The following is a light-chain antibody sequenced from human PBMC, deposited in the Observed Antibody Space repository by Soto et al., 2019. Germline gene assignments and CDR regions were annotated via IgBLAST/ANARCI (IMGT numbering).Light chain of an antibody. CDR3: CSFAGGNTFV. V-gene: IGLV2-23*03. CDR1: SSDIGSYNL. CDR2: EGS. J-gene: IGLJ1*01. Sequence: QSALTQPASVSGSPGQSITLSCTGTSSDIGSYNLVSWYQQHPGKAPKLMIYEGSKRPSGVSNRFSGSKSGNTASLTISGLQAEDEADYYCCSFAGGNTFVFGTGTKLTVL.